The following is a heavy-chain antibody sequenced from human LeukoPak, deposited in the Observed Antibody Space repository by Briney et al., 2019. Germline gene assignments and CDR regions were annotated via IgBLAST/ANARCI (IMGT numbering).Heavy chain of an antibody. CDR3: ARTSRVSHAFDI. J-gene: IGHJ3*02. CDR2: VDHTGST. V-gene: IGHV4-59*01. D-gene: IGHD2-8*01. Sequence: SETLSLTCSVSDDSITMYYWTWIRQPPGKGLEWIGYVDHTGSTNFNPSLKSRVTISVDTSKNQFSLKLSSVTAADTAVYYCARTSRVSHAFDIWGQGTMVTVSS. CDR1: DDSITMYY.